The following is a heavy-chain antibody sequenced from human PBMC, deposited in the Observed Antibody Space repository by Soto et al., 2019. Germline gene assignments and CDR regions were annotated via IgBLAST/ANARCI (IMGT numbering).Heavy chain of an antibody. J-gene: IGHJ4*02. CDR2: IKSRIDGETT. Sequence: DVQLVESGGGLVQPGGALRLSCAASGFTFSNAWMSWVRQAPGKGLEWVGRIKSRIDGETTDYAAPVKGRFTISRDDSKNTLYMQMNSLKPEDTAVYYCATSLAAAPLVDYWGQGTLVTVSS. D-gene: IGHD2-2*01. V-gene: IGHV3-15*07. CDR3: ATSLAAAPLVDY. CDR1: GFTFSNAW.